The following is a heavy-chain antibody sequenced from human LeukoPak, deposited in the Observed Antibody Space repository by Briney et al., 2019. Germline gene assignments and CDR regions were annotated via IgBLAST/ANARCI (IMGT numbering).Heavy chain of an antibody. Sequence: GGSLTLSCAASGLAFSSFALGWVRQPPGKGLEWLATINGGGNTTFYSDSVKGRFTISSDNSKNTLYLHMDSLRPDDTATYYCTKELHVAVAVADYYYFYMDVWGRGAAVTVYS. D-gene: IGHD6-19*01. CDR1: GLAFSSFA. CDR2: INGGGNTT. J-gene: IGHJ6*03. V-gene: IGHV3-23*01. CDR3: TKELHVAVAVADYYYFYMDV.